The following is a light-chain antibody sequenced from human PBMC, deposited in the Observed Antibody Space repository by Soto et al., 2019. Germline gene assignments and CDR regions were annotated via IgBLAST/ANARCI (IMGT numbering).Light chain of an antibody. CDR2: WAS. V-gene: IGKV4-1*01. Sequence: DIVMTQSPDSLAVSLGERATINCKSSQSVLYSSNNKNYLAWYQQKPGQPPKLLIYWASTRESGVPDRFSGSGSGTEFTLTISSLQSEDFAFYYCQQYNDWPRTFGQGTKVDIK. J-gene: IGKJ1*01. CDR1: QSVLYSSNNKNY. CDR3: QQYNDWPRT.